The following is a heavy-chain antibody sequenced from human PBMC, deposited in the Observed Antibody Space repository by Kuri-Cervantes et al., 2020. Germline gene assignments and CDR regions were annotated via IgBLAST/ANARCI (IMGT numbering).Heavy chain of an antibody. CDR3: ARDFRDLITGTTYHYYYGMDV. D-gene: IGHD1-7*01. J-gene: IGHJ6*02. CDR1: GFTFSSYA. Sequence: GGSLRLSCAASGFTFSSYAMSWVRQAPGKGLEWVSAISGSGGSTYYADSVKGRFTISRDNSKTTLHLQMNSLRAEDTAVYYCARDFRDLITGTTYHYYYGMDVWGQGTAVTVSS. V-gene: IGHV3-23*01. CDR2: ISGSGGST.